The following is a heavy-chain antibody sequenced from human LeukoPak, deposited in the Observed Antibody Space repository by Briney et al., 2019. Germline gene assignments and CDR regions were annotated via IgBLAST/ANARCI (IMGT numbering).Heavy chain of an antibody. J-gene: IGHJ5*02. D-gene: IGHD3-9*01. CDR1: GGSFSGYY. Sequence: PSETLSLTCAVYGGSFSGYYWSWIRQPPGKGLEWIGEINHSGSTNYNPSLKSRVTISVDTSKNQFSLKLSSVTAADTAVYCCAKGGYDILTGDVNWFDPWGQGTLVTVSS. CDR2: INHSGST. V-gene: IGHV4-34*01. CDR3: AKGGYDILTGDVNWFDP.